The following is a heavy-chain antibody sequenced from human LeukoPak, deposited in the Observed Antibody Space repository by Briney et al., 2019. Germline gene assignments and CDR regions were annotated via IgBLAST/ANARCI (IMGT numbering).Heavy chain of an antibody. D-gene: IGHD3-22*01. CDR1: GFTFSSYW. CDR3: ARVPGENYDSSGYYVY. J-gene: IGHJ4*02. CDR2: INSDGSST. Sequence: GGSLRLSCAASGFTFSSYWMHWVRHAPGKGMVWVSRINSDGSSTMYADSVKGRFTISRDNAKNTLYLQMNSLRAEDTAVYYCARVPGENYDSSGYYVYWGQGTLVTVSS. V-gene: IGHV3-74*03.